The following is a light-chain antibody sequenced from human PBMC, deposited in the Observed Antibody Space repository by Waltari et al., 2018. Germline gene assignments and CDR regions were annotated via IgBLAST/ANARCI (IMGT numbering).Light chain of an antibody. Sequence: DIQMTQSPSSLSASVGDRVTITCRASQSISRYLNWYQQKPGKAPKLLIYAASSLQSGVPSRFSGSGSGTDFTLTISSLQPEDFATYYCQQSYSTPPSTFGQGTRLEIK. V-gene: IGKV1-39*01. J-gene: IGKJ5*01. CDR1: QSISRY. CDR2: AAS. CDR3: QQSYSTPPST.